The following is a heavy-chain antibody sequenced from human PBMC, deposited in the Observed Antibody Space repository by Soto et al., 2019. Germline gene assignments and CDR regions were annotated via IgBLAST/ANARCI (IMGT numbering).Heavy chain of an antibody. CDR3: ARDKITGLFDY. CDR1: GGSFSGYY. Sequence: QVQLQQWGAGLLKPSETLSLTCAVYGGSFSGYYWTWIRQPPGTGLEWIGEINHSGSTNYNPSLKSRVTLSVDTYKNQCSLTLTSVTAADTAVYYCARDKITGLFDYWGQGTLVTVSS. V-gene: IGHV4-34*01. D-gene: IGHD2-8*02. J-gene: IGHJ4*02. CDR2: INHSGST.